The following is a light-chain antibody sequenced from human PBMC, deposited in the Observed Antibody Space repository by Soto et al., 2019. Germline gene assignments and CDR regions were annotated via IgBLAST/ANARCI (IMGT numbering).Light chain of an antibody. V-gene: IGKV1-39*01. CDR3: QQSYSTPPFT. Sequence: DIQMTQSPSSLSASVGDRVTITCRASQSISSYLNWYQQKPWKAPKLLIYAASSLQSGVPSRFSGSGSGTDFTLTISSLQPEDFATYYCQQSYSTPPFTFGPGTKVDSK. J-gene: IGKJ3*01. CDR2: AAS. CDR1: QSISSY.